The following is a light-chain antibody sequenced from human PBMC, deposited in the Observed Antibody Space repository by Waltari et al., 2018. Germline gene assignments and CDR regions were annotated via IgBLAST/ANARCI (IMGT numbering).Light chain of an antibody. CDR3: HSADSSGFNVV. J-gene: IGLJ2*01. V-gene: IGLV3-25*03. CDR2: EDN. CDR1: ELPNQY. Sequence: SYELTQPPSVSVSPGQTARITCPGDELPNQYAYWYLQKSGQAPLLGIYEDNKRPSGIPERFSGSTSGTIVTFTINGVQAGDAADYYCHSADSSGFNVVFGGGTKLTVL.